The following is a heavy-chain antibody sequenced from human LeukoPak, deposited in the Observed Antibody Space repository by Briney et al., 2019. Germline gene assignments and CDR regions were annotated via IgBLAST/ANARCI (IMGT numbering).Heavy chain of an antibody. J-gene: IGHJ3*02. CDR1: GFTVSSNY. V-gene: IGHV3-53*01. CDR3: ARDRYYSSGDGGAFDI. CDR2: IYSGGST. D-gene: IGHD6-19*01. Sequence: GGSLRLSCAASGFTVSSNYMSWVRQAPGKGLEGGSVIYSGGSTYYADSVKGRFTISRDNSKNTLYLQMNSLRAEDTAVYYCARDRYYSSGDGGAFDIWGQGTMVTVSS.